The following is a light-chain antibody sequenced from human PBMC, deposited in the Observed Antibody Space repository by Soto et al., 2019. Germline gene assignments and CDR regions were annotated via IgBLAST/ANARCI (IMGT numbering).Light chain of an antibody. Sequence: QSVLTQPPSASGTPGQRVTISCSGSSSNIGSNTVNWYQQLPGTAPKLLIYSNNQRPSGGPDLFSGSKSGTSASLAISGLQSEDEADYYCAAWYDSLCWVFGGGTKLTAL. CDR3: AAWYDSLCWV. CDR2: SNN. V-gene: IGLV1-44*01. J-gene: IGLJ3*02. CDR1: SSNIGSNT.